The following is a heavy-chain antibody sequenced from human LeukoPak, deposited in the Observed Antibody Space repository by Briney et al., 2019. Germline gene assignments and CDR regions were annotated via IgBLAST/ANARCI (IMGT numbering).Heavy chain of an antibody. CDR2: INSDGSRT. CDR3: ARVVSSSSGASGAFDI. CDR1: GFTFSSYW. J-gene: IGHJ3*02. Sequence: GGSLRLSCAASGFTFSSYWMHWVRQAPGEGLVWVSRINSDGSRTSYADSVKGRFTISRDNAKNSLYLQMNSLRAEDTAVYYCARVVSSSSGASGAFDIWGQGTMVTVSS. D-gene: IGHD6-6*01. V-gene: IGHV3-74*01.